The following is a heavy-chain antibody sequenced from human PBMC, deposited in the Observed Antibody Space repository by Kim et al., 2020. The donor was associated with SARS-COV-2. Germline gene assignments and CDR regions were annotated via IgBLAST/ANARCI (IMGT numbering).Heavy chain of an antibody. CDR2: ISWNSGSI. Sequence: GGSLRLSCAASGFTFGDYAMHWVRLAPGKGLEWVSGISWNSGSIGYADSVKGRFTISRDNAKNSLYLQMNSLRAEDTALYYCAKDSAYYDILTAPRYYYYYGMDVWGQGTTVTVSS. CDR3: AKDSAYYDILTAPRYYYYYGMDV. V-gene: IGHV3-9*01. D-gene: IGHD3-9*01. CDR1: GFTFGDYA. J-gene: IGHJ6*02.